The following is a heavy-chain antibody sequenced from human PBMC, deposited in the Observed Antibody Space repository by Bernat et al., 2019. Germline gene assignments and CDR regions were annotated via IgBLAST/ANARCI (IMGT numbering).Heavy chain of an antibody. Sequence: QVQLVQSGAEVKKPGSSVKVSCKASGGTFSSYTNSWVRQAPGQGLEWMGRNIPILGIANYAEKYQGRVTITADKSTSTAYMELSSLRTEDTAVYYCARGMGTLYYYGSGSPSFDYWGQGTLVTVSS. J-gene: IGHJ4*02. D-gene: IGHD3-10*01. V-gene: IGHV1-69*02. CDR2: NIPILGIA. CDR3: ARGMGTLYYYGSGSPSFDY. CDR1: GGTFSSYT.